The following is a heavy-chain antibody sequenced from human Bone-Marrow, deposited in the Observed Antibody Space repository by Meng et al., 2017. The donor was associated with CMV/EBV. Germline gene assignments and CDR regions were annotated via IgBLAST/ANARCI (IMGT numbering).Heavy chain of an antibody. J-gene: IGHJ6*02. Sequence: SVKVSCKASGGTFSSYAISWVRQAPGQGLEWMGGIILIFDTANYAQKFQGRVTITTDESTSTAYMELSSLRSEDTAVYYWARPPPQRPFWYGMDVWGQGTTVTVSS. D-gene: IGHD1-14*01. CDR2: IILIFDTA. CDR1: GGTFSSYA. V-gene: IGHV1-69*05. CDR3: ARPPPQRPFWYGMDV.